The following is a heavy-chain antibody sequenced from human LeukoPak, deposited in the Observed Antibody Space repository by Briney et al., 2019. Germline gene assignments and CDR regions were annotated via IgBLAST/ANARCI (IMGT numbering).Heavy chain of an antibody. J-gene: IGHJ4*02. CDR1: GFTFSSYE. CDR2: ISSSGSPK. Sequence: PGGSLRLSCAASGFTFSSYEMNWVRQAPGKGLEWVSYISSSGSPKYYADSVKGRFTISRDNAKNSLYLQINSLRAEDTAVYYCAREHRNVGATIDWWGQGTLVTVSS. D-gene: IGHD1-26*01. V-gene: IGHV3-48*03. CDR3: AREHRNVGATIDW.